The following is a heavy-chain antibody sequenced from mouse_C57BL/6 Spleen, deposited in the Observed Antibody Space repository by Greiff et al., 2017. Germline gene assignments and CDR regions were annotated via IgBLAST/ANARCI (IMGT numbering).Heavy chain of an antibody. Sequence: DVKLVESEGGLVQPGSSMKLSCTASGFTFSDYYMAWVRQVPEKGLEWVANINYDGSSTYYLDSLKSRFIISRDNAKNILYLQMSSLKSEDTATYYCARGGIYYDYDNAMDYWGQGTSVTVSS. V-gene: IGHV5-16*01. J-gene: IGHJ4*01. CDR2: INYDGSST. CDR3: ARGGIYYDYDNAMDY. CDR1: GFTFSDYY. D-gene: IGHD2-4*01.